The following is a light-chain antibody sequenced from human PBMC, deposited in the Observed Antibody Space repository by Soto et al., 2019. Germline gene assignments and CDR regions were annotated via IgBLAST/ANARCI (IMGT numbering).Light chain of an antibody. CDR2: GAS. CDR3: QQTSAFPRT. V-gene: IGKV1-12*01. J-gene: IGKJ1*01. Sequence: DIQMTQSPSTQSASVGDRLTITCRASRDISSSLAWYQQTPGKAPKLLLRGASSLHRGVPSRFSGGGAGTEFTLTISSLQPEDFATYYCQQTSAFPRTFGQGTKV. CDR1: RDISSS.